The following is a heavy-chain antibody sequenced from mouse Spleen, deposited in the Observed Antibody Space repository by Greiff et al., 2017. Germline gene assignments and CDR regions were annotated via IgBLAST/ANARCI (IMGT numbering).Heavy chain of an antibody. J-gene: IGHJ1*01. D-gene: IGHD1-2*01. CDR1: GYTFTSYW. CDR2: IDPSDRYT. Sequence: VQLQQPGAELVKPGTSVILSCKASGYTFTSYWMHWVKQRPGQGLEWIGEIDPSDRYTNYNQKFKGKATLTVDKSSNIAYMHLNSLTSEDSAVYYCARGATTAWYFDVWGAGTTVTVSS. CDR3: ARGATTAWYFDV. V-gene: IGHV1-69*02.